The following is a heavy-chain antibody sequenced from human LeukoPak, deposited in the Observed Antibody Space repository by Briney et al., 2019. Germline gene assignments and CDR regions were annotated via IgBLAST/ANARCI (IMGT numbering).Heavy chain of an antibody. V-gene: IGHV1-18*01. J-gene: IGHJ4*02. Sequence: ASVKVSXKASGYTFTSYGISWMRQAHGQGLEWMGWISAYNGNTNYAQKLQGRVTMTTDTSTSTAYMELRSLRSDDTAVYYCARAEMVRGVFDYWGQGTLVTVSS. CDR2: ISAYNGNT. CDR1: GYTFTSYG. D-gene: IGHD3-10*01. CDR3: ARAEMVRGVFDY.